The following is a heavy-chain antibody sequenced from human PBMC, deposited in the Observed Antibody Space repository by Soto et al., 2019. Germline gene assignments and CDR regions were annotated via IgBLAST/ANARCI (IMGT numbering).Heavy chain of an antibody. V-gene: IGHV1-69*01. CDR2: IIPIFGTA. J-gene: IGHJ6*02. Sequence: QEQLVQSGAEVKKPGSSVKVSCKASGGTFSSYAISWVRQAPGQGLEWMGGIIPIFGTANYAQKFQGRVTITADESTSTAYMELSSLRSEDTAVYYCARGGSIAARGNYYYGIDVLGQGTTVTVSS. D-gene: IGHD6-6*01. CDR3: ARGGSIAARGNYYYGIDV. CDR1: GGTFSSYA.